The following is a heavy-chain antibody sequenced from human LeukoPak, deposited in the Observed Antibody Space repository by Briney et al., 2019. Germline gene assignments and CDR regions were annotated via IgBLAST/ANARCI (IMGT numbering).Heavy chain of an antibody. CDR2: INHSGST. J-gene: IGHJ4*02. V-gene: IGHV4-34*01. CDR3: ARLPRIVGATDY. CDR1: GGSFSGYY. D-gene: IGHD1-26*01. Sequence: SETLSLTCAVYGGSFSGYYWSWIRQPPGKGLEWIGEINHSGSTNYNPSLKSRVTISVDTSKNQFSQKLSSVTAADTAVYYCARLPRIVGATDYWGQGTLVTVSS.